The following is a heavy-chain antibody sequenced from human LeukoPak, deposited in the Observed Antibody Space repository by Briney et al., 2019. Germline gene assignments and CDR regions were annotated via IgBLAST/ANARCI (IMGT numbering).Heavy chain of an antibody. J-gene: IGHJ4*02. CDR1: GGSISGYL. D-gene: IGHD5-24*01. V-gene: IGHV4-59*05. CDR2: TFDSGST. Sequence: SETLSLTCTVSGGSISGYLWSWIRQPAGKGLEWVGRTFDSGSTYYNPSLKSRVTISVDTSKNQFSLKLSSVTAADTAVYYCARHRWLQRSYYFDYWGQGTLVTVSS. CDR3: ARHRWLQRSYYFDY.